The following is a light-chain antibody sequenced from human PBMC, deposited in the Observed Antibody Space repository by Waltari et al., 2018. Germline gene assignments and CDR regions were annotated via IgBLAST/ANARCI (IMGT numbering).Light chain of an antibody. V-gene: IGKV3-20*01. J-gene: IGKJ1*01. CDR1: QSGSRA. CDR2: GAS. CDR3: QHYVRLPAT. Sequence: DIVLTQSPGSLSPSPGESVTLPCRASQSGSRALAWYQQKPVQAPRLLIFGASNRATGIPDRFSGSGSETDFSRTISRLEPEDFAVYYCQHYVRLPATFGRGTKVEIK.